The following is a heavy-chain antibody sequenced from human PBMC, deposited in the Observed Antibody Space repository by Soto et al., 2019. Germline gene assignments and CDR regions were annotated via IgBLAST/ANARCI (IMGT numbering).Heavy chain of an antibody. CDR3: ASSPVDTAMAADYYYYGMDV. J-gene: IGHJ6*02. Sequence: QVQLVESGGGLVQPGGSLRLSCAASGFTFSDYYMSWIRQAPGKGLEWVSYISSSSSYTNYADSVKGRFTISRDNAKNSLYLQMNSLRAEDTAVYYCASSPVDTAMAADYYYYGMDVWGQGTTVTVSS. V-gene: IGHV3-11*06. D-gene: IGHD5-18*01. CDR1: GFTFSDYY. CDR2: ISSSSSYT.